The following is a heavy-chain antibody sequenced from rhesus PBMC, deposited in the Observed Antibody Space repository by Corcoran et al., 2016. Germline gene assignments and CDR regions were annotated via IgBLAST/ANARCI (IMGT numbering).Heavy chain of an antibody. CDR1: GFTFSSYV. CDR2: ISESGGTI. D-gene: IGHD3-3*01. J-gene: IGHJ4*01. CDR3: TTDSSGRTGYFYYFDY. V-gene: IGHV3S26*01. Sequence: DVQLVESGGGLVKPGGSLRLSCVASGFTFSSYVMHWVRPAPGKGIEWVSVISESGGTIYYADSVKGRFTISRDNAKNSLFLQMNSLRAEDTAVYYCTTDSSGRTGYFYYFDYWGQGVLVTVSS.